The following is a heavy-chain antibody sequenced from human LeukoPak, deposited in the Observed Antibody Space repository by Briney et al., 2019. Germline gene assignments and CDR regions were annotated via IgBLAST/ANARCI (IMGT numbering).Heavy chain of an antibody. V-gene: IGHV3-30-3*01. D-gene: IGHD5-24*01. Sequence: VGSLRLSCAASGFTFSSYAMHWVRQAPGKGLVLVAVISYDGSNKYYADSVKGRFTISRDNPKNTLYLQMNSLRAEDTAVYYCARGSLRDGYNQAYYFDYWGQGTLVTVSS. J-gene: IGHJ4*02. CDR2: ISYDGSNK. CDR3: ARGSLRDGYNQAYYFDY. CDR1: GFTFSSYA.